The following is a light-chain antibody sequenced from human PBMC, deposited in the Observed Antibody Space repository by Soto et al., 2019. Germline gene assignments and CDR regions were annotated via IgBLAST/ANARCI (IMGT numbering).Light chain of an antibody. J-gene: IGKJ4*01. CDR3: HQYSSSPLT. CDR2: GAS. Sequence: EIVLTQSPGTLSLSPGERATLSCRASQSVSGSYLAWYQQKPGRAPRLLIYGASSRATGIPDRFSGSGSGTDFTLNISRLEPEDFAVYYCHQYSSSPLTFGGGTKVDIK. V-gene: IGKV3-20*01. CDR1: QSVSGSY.